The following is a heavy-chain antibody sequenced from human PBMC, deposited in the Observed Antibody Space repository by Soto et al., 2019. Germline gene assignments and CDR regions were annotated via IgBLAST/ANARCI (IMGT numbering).Heavy chain of an antibody. J-gene: IGHJ4*02. CDR1: GGSISSYY. CDR2: IYYSGST. Sequence: PSETLSLTCTVSGGSISSYYWSWIRQPPGKGLEWIGYIYYSGSTNYNPSLKSRVTISVDTSKNQFSLKLSSVTAADTAVYYCASTKRSYYDFWSRSIDYWGQGTLVTVSS. D-gene: IGHD3-3*01. CDR3: ASTKRSYYDFWSRSIDY. V-gene: IGHV4-59*01.